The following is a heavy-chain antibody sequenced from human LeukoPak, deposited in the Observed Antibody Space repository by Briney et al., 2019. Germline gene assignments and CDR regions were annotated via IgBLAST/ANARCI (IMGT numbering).Heavy chain of an antibody. D-gene: IGHD1-7*01. V-gene: IGHV1-18*01. CDR1: GYTFTSYG. J-gene: IGHJ6*02. CDR3: ARAGTTTFYYYGMDV. CDR2: ISAYNGNT. Sequence: ASVEVSCKASGYTFTSYGISWVRQAPGQGLEWMGWISAYNGNTNYAQKLQGRVTMTTDTSTSTAYMELRSLRSDDTAVYYCARAGTTTFYYYGMDVWGQGTTVTVSS.